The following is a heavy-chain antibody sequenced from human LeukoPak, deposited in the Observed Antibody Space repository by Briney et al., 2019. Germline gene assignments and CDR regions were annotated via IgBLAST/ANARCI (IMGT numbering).Heavy chain of an antibody. CDR3: ARGRSYYYDSSGYCY. J-gene: IGHJ4*02. CDR2: INHSGST. CDR1: GGSFSGYY. V-gene: IGHV4-34*01. D-gene: IGHD3-22*01. Sequence: SETLSLTCAVYGGSFSGYYWSWIRQPPGKGLEWIGEINHSGSTNYNPSLKSRVTISVDTSKNQFSLKLSSVTAADTAVYYCARGRSYYYDSSGYCYWGQGTLVTVSS.